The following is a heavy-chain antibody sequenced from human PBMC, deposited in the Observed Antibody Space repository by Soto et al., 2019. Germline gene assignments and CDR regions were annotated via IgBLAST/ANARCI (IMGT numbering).Heavy chain of an antibody. D-gene: IGHD6-13*01. Sequence: GASVKVSCKASGYTFTGYYMHWVRQAPGQGLEWMGWINPNSGGTNYAQKFQGRATMARDTSISTAYMELSRLRSDDTAVYYCAREGSSWYIVDYYYGMDVWGQGTTVTVSS. CDR2: INPNSGGT. CDR3: AREGSSWYIVDYYYGMDV. CDR1: GYTFTGYY. V-gene: IGHV1-2*02. J-gene: IGHJ6*02.